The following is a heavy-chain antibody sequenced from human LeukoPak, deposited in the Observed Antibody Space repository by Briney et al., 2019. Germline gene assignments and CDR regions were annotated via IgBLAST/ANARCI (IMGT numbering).Heavy chain of an antibody. D-gene: IGHD6-19*01. Sequence: PSETLSLTCIVSGGSISSYSWNWIRQSPGKGLEWVGYISHSGTTSYNSYLRSRVTISVDTSKNQLSLKLTSVTAADTAVYYCARWDDSAWAFGNWGPGTLVIVSS. V-gene: IGHV4-59*08. CDR1: GGSISSYS. CDR3: ARWDDSAWAFGN. CDR2: ISHSGTT. J-gene: IGHJ4*02.